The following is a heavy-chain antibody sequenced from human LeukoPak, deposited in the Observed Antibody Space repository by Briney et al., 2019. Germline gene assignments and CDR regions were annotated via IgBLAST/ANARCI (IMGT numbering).Heavy chain of an antibody. CDR1: GYTFTGYY. D-gene: IGHD3-9*01. CDR3: ARDYYDILTGDFDY. V-gene: IGHV1-2*02. Sequence: WASVKVSCKASGYTFTGYYMHWVRQAPGQGLEWMGWINPNSGGTNYAQKFQGRVTMTRDTSISTAYMELSRLRSDDTAVYYCARDYYDILTGDFDYWGQGTLVTVSS. CDR2: INPNSGGT. J-gene: IGHJ4*02.